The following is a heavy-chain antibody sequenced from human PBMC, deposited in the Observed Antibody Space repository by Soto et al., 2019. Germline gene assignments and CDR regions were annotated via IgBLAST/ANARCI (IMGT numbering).Heavy chain of an antibody. CDR1: GFTFSSYA. J-gene: IGHJ4*02. V-gene: IGHV3-23*01. CDR3: AKDSLVRGVPTTFDY. Sequence: GGSLRLSCAASGFTFSSYAMSWVRQAPGKGLEWVSAISGSGGSTYYADSVKGRFTISRDNSKNTLYLQMNSLRAEDTAVYYCAKDSLVRGVPTTFDYWGQGTRVTVSS. CDR2: ISGSGGST. D-gene: IGHD3-10*01.